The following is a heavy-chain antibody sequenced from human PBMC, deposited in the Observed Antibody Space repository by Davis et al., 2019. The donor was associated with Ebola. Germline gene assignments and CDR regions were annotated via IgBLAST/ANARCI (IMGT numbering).Heavy chain of an antibody. CDR2: INPADSDT. CDR3: VRGQYQLPH. CDR1: GYSFTTFW. Sequence: GESLKISCKASGYSFTTFWIGWVRQMPGKGLEWMGIINPADSDTTYNPSLEGQVTISADKSITTVYLLWSSLKASDTAMYYCVRGQYQLPHWGQGTLVTVSS. V-gene: IGHV5-51*01. D-gene: IGHD2-2*01. J-gene: IGHJ4*02.